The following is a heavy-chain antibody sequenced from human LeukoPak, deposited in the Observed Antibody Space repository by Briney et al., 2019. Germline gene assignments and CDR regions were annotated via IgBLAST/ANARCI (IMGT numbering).Heavy chain of an antibody. V-gene: IGHV3-21*01. CDR1: GFTFSSYS. Sequence: GGSLRLSCAASGFTFSSYSMNWVRQAPGKGLECVSSISSSSSYIYYADSVKGRFTISRDNAKNSLYLQMNSLRAEDTAVYYCARGSSGSNWFDPWGQGTLVTVSS. D-gene: IGHD6-19*01. CDR2: ISSSSSYI. J-gene: IGHJ5*02. CDR3: ARGSSGSNWFDP.